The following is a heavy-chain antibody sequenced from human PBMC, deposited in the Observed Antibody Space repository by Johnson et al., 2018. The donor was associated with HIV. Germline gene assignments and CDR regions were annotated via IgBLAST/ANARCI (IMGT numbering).Heavy chain of an antibody. CDR3: ARDWGTVTSGFGAFDI. V-gene: IGHV3-30*14. D-gene: IGHD4-17*01. CDR2: ISDDGSSK. CDR1: GFTLSRYA. Sequence: QVQLVESGGGVVQPGRSLRISCAASGFTLSRYAVHWVRQAPGKGLDWVAVISDDGSSKYYADFVKGRFTISRDNSKNTVYLQMNSLRAEDTAVYYCARDWGTVTSGFGAFDIWGQGTMVTVSS. J-gene: IGHJ3*02.